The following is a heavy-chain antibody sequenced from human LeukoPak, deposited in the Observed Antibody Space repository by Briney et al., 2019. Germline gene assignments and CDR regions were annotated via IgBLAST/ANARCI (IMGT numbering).Heavy chain of an antibody. Sequence: SETLSLTCTVSGGSISSYYWGWIRQPPGKGLEWIGYIYYSGSTNYNPSLKSRVTISVDTSKNQFSLKLSSVTAADTAVYYCAGVVVPAAEFDYWGQGTLVTVSS. J-gene: IGHJ4*02. CDR1: GGSISSYY. CDR3: AGVVVPAAEFDY. CDR2: IYYSGST. V-gene: IGHV4-59*01. D-gene: IGHD2-2*01.